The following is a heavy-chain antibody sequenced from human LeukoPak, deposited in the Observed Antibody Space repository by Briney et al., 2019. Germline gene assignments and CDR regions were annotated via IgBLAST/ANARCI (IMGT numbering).Heavy chain of an antibody. J-gene: IGHJ5*02. CDR3: ARDRCSGGSCRFDP. D-gene: IGHD2-15*01. Sequence: PSETLSLTCTVSGGSISSSNWWSWVRQPPGKGLEWIGEIYHSGSTNYNPSLKSRVTISVDKSKNQFSLKLSFVTAADTAVYYCARDRCSGGSCRFDPWGQGTLVTVSS. CDR1: GGSISSSNW. V-gene: IGHV4-4*02. CDR2: IYHSGST.